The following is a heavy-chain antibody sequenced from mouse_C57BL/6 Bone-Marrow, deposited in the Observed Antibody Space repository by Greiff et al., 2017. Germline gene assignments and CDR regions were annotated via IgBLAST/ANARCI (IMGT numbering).Heavy chain of an antibody. CDR3: ARRVVQGYWYFDV. D-gene: IGHD1-3*01. J-gene: IGHJ1*03. CDR2: IDPSDSYT. Sequence: QVQLQQPGAELVRPGTSVKLSCKASGYTFTSYWMHWVKQRPGQGLEWIGVIDPSDSYTNYNQKFKGKATLTVDTSSSTAYMQLSSLTSEDSAVYYCARRVVQGYWYFDVGGTGTTVTVSS. CDR1: GYTFTSYW. V-gene: IGHV1-59*01.